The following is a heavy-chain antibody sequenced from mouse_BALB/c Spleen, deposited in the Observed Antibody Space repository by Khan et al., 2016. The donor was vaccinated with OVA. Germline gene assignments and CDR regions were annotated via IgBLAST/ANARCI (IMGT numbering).Heavy chain of an antibody. Sequence: QVQLKESGPGLVAPSQSLSITCTISGFSFTNYGIHWVRQPPGKGLEWLVVIWSDGSTSYNSALKSRLSISSDNSKSKVFLRMNSLQTDDTAMYYCARQPYFHYYIMDYWGQGTSVIVSS. D-gene: IGHD2-10*01. CDR3: ARQPYFHYYIMDY. CDR1: GFSFTNYG. J-gene: IGHJ4*01. V-gene: IGHV2-6-1*01. CDR2: IWSDGST.